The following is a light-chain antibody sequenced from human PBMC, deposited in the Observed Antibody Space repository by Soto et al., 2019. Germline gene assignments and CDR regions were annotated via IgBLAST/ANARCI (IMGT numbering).Light chain of an antibody. CDR2: AAS. Sequence: DIPMTQSPSSLSASVGDRVTITCRASQSISSYLNWYQQKPGKAPKVLIYAASSLQSGVPSRFSGSGSGTDFTLTISSLQPEDFASYYCQQSYRIPYTFGQGTKLEIK. J-gene: IGKJ2*01. V-gene: IGKV1-39*01. CDR1: QSISSY. CDR3: QQSYRIPYT.